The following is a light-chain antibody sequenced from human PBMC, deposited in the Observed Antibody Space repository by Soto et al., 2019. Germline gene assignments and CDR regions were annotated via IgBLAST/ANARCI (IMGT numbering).Light chain of an antibody. CDR3: QQSYSTIFT. CDR1: QSLLHSNGYNY. J-gene: IGKJ5*01. Sequence: DIVRTQSPLSLPVTPGEPASISCRSSQSLLHSNGYNYLDWYLQKPGQSPQLXIYLGSNRASGVPDLFSGSGSGTEFTLTISSLKHEDFATYYCQQSYSTIFTFGQGTRLEIK. V-gene: IGKV2-28*01. CDR2: LGS.